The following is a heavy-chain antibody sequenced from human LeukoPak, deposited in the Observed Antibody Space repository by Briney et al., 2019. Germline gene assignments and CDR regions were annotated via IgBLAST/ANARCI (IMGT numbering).Heavy chain of an antibody. D-gene: IGHD3-3*01. CDR3: ARGSRFGVVERDAFDI. CDR1: GFTFSSYE. CDR2: ISSSGSTI. Sequence: GGSLRLSCAASGFTFSSYEMHWVRQAPGKGLEWVSYISSSGSTIYYADSVKGRFTISRDNAKNSLYLQMNSLRAEDTAVYYCARGSRFGVVERDAFDIWGQGTMVTVSS. V-gene: IGHV3-48*03. J-gene: IGHJ3*02.